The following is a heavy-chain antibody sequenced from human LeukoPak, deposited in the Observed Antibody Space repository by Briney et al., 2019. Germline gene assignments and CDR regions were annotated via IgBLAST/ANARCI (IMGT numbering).Heavy chain of an antibody. CDR2: ISGSGGST. V-gene: IGHV3-23*01. D-gene: IGHD2-15*01. CDR3: AKVLGYCSGGSCYYYGMDV. J-gene: IGHJ6*02. Sequence: GGSLRLSCAASGFTFSSYAMSWVSQAPGKGLEWVSAISGSGGSTYYADSVKGRFTISRDNSKNTLYLQMNSLRAEDTAVYYCAKVLGYCSGGSCYYYGMDVWGQGTTVTVSS. CDR1: GFTFSSYA.